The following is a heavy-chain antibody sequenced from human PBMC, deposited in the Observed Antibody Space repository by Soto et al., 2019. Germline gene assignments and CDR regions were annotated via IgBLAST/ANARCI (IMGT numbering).Heavy chain of an antibody. CDR3: ARRQYKIGFDP. V-gene: IGHV4-39*01. D-gene: IGHD1-20*01. CDR2: IYYSGST. J-gene: IGHJ5*02. CDR1: GGSISSSSYY. Sequence: LSLTCTVSGGSISSSSYYWGWIRQPPGKGLEWIGSIYYSGSTYYNPSLKSRVTISVDTSKNQFSLKLSSVTAADTAVYYCARRQYKIGFDPWGQGTLVTVSS.